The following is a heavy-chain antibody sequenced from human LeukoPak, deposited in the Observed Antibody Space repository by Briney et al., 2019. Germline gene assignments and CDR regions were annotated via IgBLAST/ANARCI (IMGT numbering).Heavy chain of an antibody. CDR3: ARYCSGGSCYVGDAFDI. CDR1: GGSFSGYY. D-gene: IGHD2-15*01. Sequence: PSESLSLTCAVYGGSFSGYYWSWIRQHPGKGLEWIGYIYYSGSTYYNPSLKSRVTISVDTSKNQFSLKLSSVTAADTAVYYCARYCSGGSCYVGDAFDIWGQGTMVTVSS. CDR2: IYYSGST. V-gene: IGHV4-31*11. J-gene: IGHJ3*02.